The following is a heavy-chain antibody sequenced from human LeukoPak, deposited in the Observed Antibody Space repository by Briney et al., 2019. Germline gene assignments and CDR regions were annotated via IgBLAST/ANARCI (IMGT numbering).Heavy chain of an antibody. J-gene: IGHJ4*02. V-gene: IGHV3-74*03. Sequence: GGSLRLSCAGSGFNFTGYWMHWVRQAPGKGLEWISRLYSNGRNLTYADSVRGRFTISRDNSKNTLYLQMNRLSAEDTAVYYWARGARKRDDYGGFFDFWGQGTLVTVSS. CDR2: LYSNGRNL. CDR1: GFNFTGYW. D-gene: IGHD4-23*01. CDR3: ARGARKRDDYGGFFDF.